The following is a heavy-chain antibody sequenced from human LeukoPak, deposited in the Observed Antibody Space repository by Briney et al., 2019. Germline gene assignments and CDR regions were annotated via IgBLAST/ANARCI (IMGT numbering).Heavy chain of an antibody. CDR3: AREPGYCSGGSCYSG. J-gene: IGHJ3*01. Sequence: PGRSLRLSCAASGFTFSSYVMHWVRQAPGKGLEWVAVISYDGSNKYYADSVKGRFTISRDNSKNTLYLQMNSLRAEDTAVYYCAREPGYCSGGSCYSGWGQGTMVTVSS. CDR2: ISYDGSNK. V-gene: IGHV3-30*03. CDR1: GFTFSSYV. D-gene: IGHD2-15*01.